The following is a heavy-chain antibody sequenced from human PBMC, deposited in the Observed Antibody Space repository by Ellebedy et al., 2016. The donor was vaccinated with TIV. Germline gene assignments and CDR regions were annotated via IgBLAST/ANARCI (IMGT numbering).Heavy chain of an antibody. CDR1: GFTFSTYS. Sequence: GGSLRLSCAASGFTFSTYSMNWVRQAPGKGLEWVSYISSSGSTIYYADSVKGRFTISRDNAKYSLYLQMNSLRDEDTDVYYCARVGFCSGGSCYFGYYGMDVWGQGTTVTVSS. CDR2: ISSSGSTI. J-gene: IGHJ6*02. CDR3: ARVGFCSGGSCYFGYYGMDV. D-gene: IGHD2-15*01. V-gene: IGHV3-48*02.